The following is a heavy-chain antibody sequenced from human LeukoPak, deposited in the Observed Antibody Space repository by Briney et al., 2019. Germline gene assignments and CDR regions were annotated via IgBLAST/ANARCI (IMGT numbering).Heavy chain of an antibody. Sequence: GGSLRLSCAASGFTLSRHATNWVRQAPGKGLEWVSTAGLNRVHTLCADSVQGRFTISRDNSKNTLDLQMDNLRVDDTAVYYCARGDDIGKHPTSAFYFDNWGQGTLVTVSS. V-gene: IGHV3-23*01. D-gene: IGHD3-10*01. CDR2: AGLNRVHT. J-gene: IGHJ4*02. CDR3: ARGDDIGKHPTSAFYFDN. CDR1: GFTLSRHA.